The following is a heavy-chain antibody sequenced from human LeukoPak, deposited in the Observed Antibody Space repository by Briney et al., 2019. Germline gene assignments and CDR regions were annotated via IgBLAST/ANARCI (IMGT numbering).Heavy chain of an antibody. CDR2: IKQDGSEK. V-gene: IGHV3-7*01. D-gene: IGHD2-15*01. Sequence: GGSLRLSCAASGYTFSSYWMSWVRQAPGKGLEWVANIKQDGSEKYYVDSLKGRFTISRDNAKNSLYLQMNSLRAEDTAVYYCARDVYCSGGSCLHYFDYWGQGTLVTVSS. J-gene: IGHJ4*02. CDR1: GYTFSSYW. CDR3: ARDVYCSGGSCLHYFDY.